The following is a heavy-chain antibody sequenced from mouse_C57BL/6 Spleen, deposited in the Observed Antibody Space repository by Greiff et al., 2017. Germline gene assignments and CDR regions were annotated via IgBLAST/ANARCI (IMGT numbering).Heavy chain of an antibody. CDR3: ARYERRLLRD. Sequence: VKLVESGAELVKPGASVKISCKASGYAFSSYWMNWVKQRPGKGLEWIGQIYPGDGDTNYNGKFKGKATLTADKSSSTAYMQLSSLTSEDSAVYFCARYERRLLRDWGQGTTLTVSS. D-gene: IGHD2-3*01. CDR1: GYAFSSYW. CDR2: IYPGDGDT. V-gene: IGHV1-80*01. J-gene: IGHJ2*01.